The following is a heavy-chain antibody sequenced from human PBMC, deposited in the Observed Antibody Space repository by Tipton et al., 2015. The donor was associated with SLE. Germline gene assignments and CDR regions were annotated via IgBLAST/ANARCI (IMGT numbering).Heavy chain of an antibody. CDR2: IYYSGST. CDR1: GGSISSSSYY. D-gene: IGHD6-6*01. CDR3: ARDLAARFRFDY. Sequence: TLSLTCTVSGGSISSSSYYWGWIRQPPGKGLEWIGSIYYSGSTYYNPSLKSRVTISVDTSKNQFSLKLSSVTAADTAVYYCARDLAARFRFDYWGQGTLVTVSS. J-gene: IGHJ4*02. V-gene: IGHV4-39*07.